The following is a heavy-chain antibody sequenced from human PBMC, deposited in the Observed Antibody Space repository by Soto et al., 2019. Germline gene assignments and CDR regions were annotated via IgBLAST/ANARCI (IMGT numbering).Heavy chain of an antibody. CDR1: GDTFTNYY. J-gene: IGHJ4*02. Sequence: QVQLMQSGAEVKKPGASVKVSCKASGDTFTNYYIHWVRQAPGQGLEWMGTVNPGGGHTTYSQNFLGRVTMTRDTSTSTLYMELTSLTSDYTAVYYCARGGPVVVVTAAFDYWGQGTLVTVSS. CDR2: VNPGGGHT. V-gene: IGHV1-46*01. D-gene: IGHD2-21*02. CDR3: ARGGPVVVVTAAFDY.